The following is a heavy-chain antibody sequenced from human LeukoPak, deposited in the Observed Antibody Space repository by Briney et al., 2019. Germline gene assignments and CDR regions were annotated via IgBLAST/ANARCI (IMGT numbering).Heavy chain of an antibody. J-gene: IGHJ3*02. Sequence: GASVKVSCKASGYTFTGYYIHWLRQAPGQGLEWMGWINPNSGGTNYAQKFQGRVTMTRDTSISTAYMELSSLTFDDTAVHYCARGSTVPATIRRAFDIWGQGTMVTVSS. CDR2: INPNSGGT. CDR3: ARGSTVPATIRRAFDI. D-gene: IGHD2-2*01. CDR1: GYTFTGYY. V-gene: IGHV1-2*02.